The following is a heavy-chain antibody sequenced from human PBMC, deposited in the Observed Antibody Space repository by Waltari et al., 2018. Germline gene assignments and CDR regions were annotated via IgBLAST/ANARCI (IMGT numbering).Heavy chain of an antibody. CDR1: GFTFSSYG. Sequence: QVQLVESGGGVVQPGRSLRLSCAASGFTFSSYGMHWVRQAPGKGLEWVAVISYDGSNKYYADSVKGRFTISRDNSKNTLYLQMNSLRAEDTAVYYCAKDRYDYVWGSYRYNNFDYWGQGTLVTVSS. V-gene: IGHV3-30*18. CDR3: AKDRYDYVWGSYRYNNFDY. D-gene: IGHD3-16*02. CDR2: ISYDGSNK. J-gene: IGHJ4*02.